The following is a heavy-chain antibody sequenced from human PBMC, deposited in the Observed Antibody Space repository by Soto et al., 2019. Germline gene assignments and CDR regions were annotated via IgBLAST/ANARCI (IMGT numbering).Heavy chain of an antibody. V-gene: IGHV5-10-1*01. CDR3: AKSSSSWSYEIYY. Sequence: PGESLKISCKGSGYSFMNYWISWVRQMPGRGLEWMGRIDPSDSYTNYSPSFQGHVTISGDKSISTVYLQWSSLKASDTAMYYCAKSSSSWSYEIYYWGQGTLVTVSS. J-gene: IGHJ4*02. CDR2: IDPSDSYT. CDR1: GYSFMNYW. D-gene: IGHD6-6*01.